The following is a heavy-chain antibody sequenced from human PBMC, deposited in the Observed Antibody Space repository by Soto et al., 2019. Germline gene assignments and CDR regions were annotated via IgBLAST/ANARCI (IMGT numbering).Heavy chain of an antibody. CDR3: ARHPGYYDILTGYTTYYFDY. D-gene: IGHD3-9*01. Sequence: QVQLQESGPGLVKPSETLSLTCTVSGGSIGTYYWSWIRQPPGKGLEWIGYIYYRGNTDYNPSLKSRVTTSLDTPKNQFSLKLSSVTAADTAVYYCARHPGYYDILTGYTTYYFDYWGQGILVTVSS. CDR2: IYYRGNT. V-gene: IGHV4-59*08. CDR1: GGSIGTYY. J-gene: IGHJ4*02.